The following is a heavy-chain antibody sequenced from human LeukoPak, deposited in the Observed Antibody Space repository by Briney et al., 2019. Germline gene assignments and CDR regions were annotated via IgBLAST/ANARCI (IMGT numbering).Heavy chain of an antibody. V-gene: IGHV3-23*01. Sequence: GGSLRLSCAASEFTFSSYAMSWVRPSPGKGLEWVSAISGSGGSTYYADSVKGRFTISRDNSKNTLYLQMNSLRAEDTAVYYCAKEMKVATCFYFDYWGQGTLVTVSS. CDR3: AKEMKVATCFYFDY. J-gene: IGHJ4*02. CDR1: EFTFSSYA. D-gene: IGHD5-12*01. CDR2: ISGSGGST.